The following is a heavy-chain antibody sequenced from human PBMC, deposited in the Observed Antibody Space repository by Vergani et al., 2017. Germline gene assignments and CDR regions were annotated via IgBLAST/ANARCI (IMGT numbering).Heavy chain of an antibody. CDR2: IIPIFGIA. CDR3: ARDPTPSMVRDHNWFDP. D-gene: IGHD3-10*01. Sequence: QVQLVQSGAEVKKPGSSVKVSCKASGGTFSSYAISWVRQAPGQGLEWMGGIIPIFGIANYAQKFQGRVTITADKSTSTAYMELSSLRSEDTAVYYGARDPTPSMVRDHNWFDPWGQGTLVTVSS. V-gene: IGHV1-69*17. J-gene: IGHJ5*02. CDR1: GGTFSSYA.